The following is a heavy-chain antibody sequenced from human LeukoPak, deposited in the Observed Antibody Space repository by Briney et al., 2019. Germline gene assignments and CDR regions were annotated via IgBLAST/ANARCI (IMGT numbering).Heavy chain of an antibody. CDR2: IYTSGTT. Sequence: SETLSLTCTVSGGSISSYYWSWIRQPAGKGLELIGRIYTSGTTNYNPSLKSRVTMSVDTTKNQFSLKLSSVTAADTAVYYCARAPTGTGGWNWFDPWGQGTLVTVSS. J-gene: IGHJ5*02. CDR1: GGSISSYY. V-gene: IGHV4-4*07. CDR3: ARAPTGTGGWNWFDP. D-gene: IGHD1-1*01.